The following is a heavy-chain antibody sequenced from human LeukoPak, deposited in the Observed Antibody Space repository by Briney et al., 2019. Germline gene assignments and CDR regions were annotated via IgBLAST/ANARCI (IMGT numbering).Heavy chain of an antibody. V-gene: IGHV4-38-2*02. CDR1: GYSISRAYS. CDR3: ARGAGDSSGYYSSGGYYYYYMDV. CDR2: LYDSGSS. J-gene: IGHJ6*03. Sequence: SETLSLTCSVSGYSISRAYSWGWVRQPPGKGLEWIGSLYDSGSSYYNPSLKSRVTLSVDTSKNELSLQLNSVTAADTAVYYCARGAGDSSGYYSSGGYYYYYMDVWGKGTTVTVSS. D-gene: IGHD3-22*01.